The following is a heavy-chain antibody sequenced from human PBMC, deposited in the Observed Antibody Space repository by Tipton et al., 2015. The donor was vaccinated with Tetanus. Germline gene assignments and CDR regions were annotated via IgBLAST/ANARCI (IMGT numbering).Heavy chain of an antibody. CDR1: GLTVSINS. CDR2: IYSGGST. Sequence: SLRLSCAVSGLTVSINSMSWVRQAPGKGLEWVSVIYSGGSTYYGDSVKGRFTISRDNSKNTLYLQMNSLSAEDTAVYYCARDIAIVRARDWYFDVWGRGTLVTVSS. J-gene: IGHJ2*01. V-gene: IGHV3-66*01. CDR3: ARDIAIVRARDWYFDV. D-gene: IGHD2/OR15-2a*01.